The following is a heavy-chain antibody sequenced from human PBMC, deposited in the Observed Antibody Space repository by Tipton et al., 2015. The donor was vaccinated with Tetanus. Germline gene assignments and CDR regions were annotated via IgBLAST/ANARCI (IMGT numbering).Heavy chain of an antibody. D-gene: IGHD3-10*01. V-gene: IGHV4-61*01. CDR1: GGSVSSGSYY. CDR2: IYYSGST. CDR3: ARGGFGEFPDY. Sequence: QMQLVQSGAEVKPSETLSLTCTVSGGSVSSGSYYWSWIRQPPGKGLEWIGYIYYSGSTNYNPSLKSRVTISVDTSKNQFSLKLSSVTAADTAVYYCARGGFGEFPDYWGQGTLVTVSS. J-gene: IGHJ4*02.